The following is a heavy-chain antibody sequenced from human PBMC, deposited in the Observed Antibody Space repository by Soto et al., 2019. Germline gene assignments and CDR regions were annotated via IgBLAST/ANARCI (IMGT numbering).Heavy chain of an antibody. J-gene: IGHJ4*02. CDR3: AKVSSSGYAGFFDL. CDR1: GFTFSSHA. Sequence: EVQLLESGGGLVQPGGSLRLSCTASGFTFSSHAMTWVRQAPGKGLEWVSGLSDSGGSIYYADSVKGRFTISRDNSMNTLYLQMNTRRAQDTAVYDCAKVSSSGYAGFFDLWGQGTLVTVSS. D-gene: IGHD6-19*01. V-gene: IGHV3-23*01. CDR2: LSDSGGSI.